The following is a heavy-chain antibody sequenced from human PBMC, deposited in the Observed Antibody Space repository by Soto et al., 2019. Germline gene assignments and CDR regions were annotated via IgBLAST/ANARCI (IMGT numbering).Heavy chain of an antibody. V-gene: IGHV2-5*01. CDR2: LYWKDDE. CDR1: GFSINTGGVG. D-gene: IGHD4-4*01. J-gene: IGHJ4*02. CDR3: AKRRAISNKLFFDH. Sequence: QITLRESGPTLVKPTQTLTLSCTLSGFSINTGGVGVGWIRQPPGKAPEWLALLYWKDDEWYSPYLRNRLSVTKDASENRVVLTMTHLDPTDTGTYYCAKRRAISNKLFFDHWGQGALVTVSS.